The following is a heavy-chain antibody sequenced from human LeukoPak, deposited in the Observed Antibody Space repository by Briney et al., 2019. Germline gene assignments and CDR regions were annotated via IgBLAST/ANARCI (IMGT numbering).Heavy chain of an antibody. V-gene: IGHV4-59*01. CDR2: IYYSGST. J-gene: IGHJ4*02. Sequence: SETLSLTCTVSGGSISSYYWSWIRQPPGKGLEWIGYIYYSGSTNYNPSLKSRVTISVDTSKNQFSLKRSSVTAADTAVYYCASIGEIVSWGQGTLVTVSS. CDR1: GGSISSYY. D-gene: IGHD2-15*01. CDR3: ASIGEIVS.